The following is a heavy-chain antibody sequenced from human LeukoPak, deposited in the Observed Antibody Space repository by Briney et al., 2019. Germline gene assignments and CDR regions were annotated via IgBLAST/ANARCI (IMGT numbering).Heavy chain of an antibody. J-gene: IGHJ4*02. CDR3: ARMYYYGSGSRFDY. CDR2: IYSGGST. D-gene: IGHD3-10*01. Sequence: GGSLRLSCAASGYTFSSYSMNWVRQAPGRGLEWVSVIYSGGSTYYADSVKGRFTISRDNSKNTLYLQMNSLRAEDTAVYYCARMYYYGSGSRFDYWGQGTLVTVSS. V-gene: IGHV3-66*01. CDR1: GYTFSSYS.